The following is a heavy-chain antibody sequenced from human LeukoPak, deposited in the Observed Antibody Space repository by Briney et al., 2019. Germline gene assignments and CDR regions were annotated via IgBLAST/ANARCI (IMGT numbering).Heavy chain of an antibody. CDR3: ARVAYHYDSSGYYRDY. Sequence: PGGSLRLSCAASGFTFSSYGMYWVRQAPGKGLEWVAVISYDGSNKYYADSVKGRFTISRDNSKNTLYLQMNSLRAEDTAVYYCARVAYHYDSSGYYRDYWGQGTLVTVSS. V-gene: IGHV3-30*03. CDR1: GFTFSSYG. J-gene: IGHJ4*02. D-gene: IGHD3-22*01. CDR2: ISYDGSNK.